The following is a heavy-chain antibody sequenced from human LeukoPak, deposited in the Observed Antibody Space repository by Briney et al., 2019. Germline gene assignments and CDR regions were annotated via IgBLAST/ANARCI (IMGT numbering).Heavy chain of an antibody. V-gene: IGHV2-5*01. CDR3: AHGIPEWGNYYYYYMDV. CDR1: GFSLSTSGVG. D-gene: IGHD3-16*01. CDR2: IYWNDDK. J-gene: IGHJ6*03. Sequence: ESGPTLVNPTQTLTLTCTFSGFSLSTSGVGVGWIRQPPGKALEWLALIYWNDDKRYSPSLKSRLTITKDTSKNQVVLTMTNMDPVDTATYYCAHGIPEWGNYYYYYMDVWGKGTAVTVSS.